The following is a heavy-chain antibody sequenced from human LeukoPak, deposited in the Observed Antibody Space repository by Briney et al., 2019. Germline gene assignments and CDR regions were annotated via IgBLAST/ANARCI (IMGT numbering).Heavy chain of an antibody. CDR3: ARLRGSHSSEFDY. D-gene: IGHD1-26*01. Sequence: GESLKISCKGSGYIFSSSWIGWVRQMPGKGLEWIGIIYPGDSDTRYSPSFQGQVTISTDKSISTAYLQWSSLKASDTATYYCARLRGSHSSEFDYWGQGTLVTVSS. J-gene: IGHJ4*02. CDR1: GYIFSSSW. CDR2: IYPGDSDT. V-gene: IGHV5-51*01.